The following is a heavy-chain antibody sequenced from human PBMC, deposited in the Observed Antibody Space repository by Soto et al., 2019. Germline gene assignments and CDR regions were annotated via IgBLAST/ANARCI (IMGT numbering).Heavy chain of an antibody. V-gene: IGHV3-9*01. J-gene: IGHJ4*02. Sequence: GGSLRLSCAASGFTFSNYAMSWVRQAPGKGLEWVSGISSNSDTIDYADSVKGRFTISRDNAKNSLFLQMNSLRPEDTALYYCAKDMKWGGMTTIHYFDSWGQGTLVTVSS. CDR1: GFTFSNYA. CDR2: ISSNSDTI. CDR3: AKDMKWGGMTTIHYFDS. D-gene: IGHD4-17*01.